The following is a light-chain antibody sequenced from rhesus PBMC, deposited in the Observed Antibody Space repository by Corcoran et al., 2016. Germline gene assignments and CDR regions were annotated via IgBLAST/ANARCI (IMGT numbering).Light chain of an antibody. J-gene: IGKJ1*01. CDR2: AAS. Sequence: DIQMTQSPSSLSASVGDRVTVTCRASQGINKELSWYQQKPGKAPTLLIYAASSLQTGVPSRFRGSGSGTDFTLTILSLQPEDVATYYCLKDYTTPWTFGQGTKVEIK. CDR1: QGINKE. CDR3: LKDYTTPWT. V-gene: IGKV1-94*01.